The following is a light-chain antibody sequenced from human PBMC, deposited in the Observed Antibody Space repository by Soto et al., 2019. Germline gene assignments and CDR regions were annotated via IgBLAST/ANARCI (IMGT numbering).Light chain of an antibody. Sequence: DIQMTQSPSSLSASVGDRVTITCQASQDISNYLNWYQQKPGKAPKLLIYDASNLETGVPSRFSGSGSGTDFTFTISSLQPEDIATYYCQQYDILQFTFGPGTKVDIK. CDR1: QDISNY. CDR2: DAS. CDR3: QQYDILQFT. J-gene: IGKJ3*01. V-gene: IGKV1-33*01.